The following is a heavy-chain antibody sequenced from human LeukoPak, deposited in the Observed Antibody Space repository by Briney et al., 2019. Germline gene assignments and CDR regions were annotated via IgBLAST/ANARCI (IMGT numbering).Heavy chain of an antibody. CDR3: ARGGVLRYFDWLRPKYFDY. D-gene: IGHD3-9*01. CDR1: GYTFTGYY. J-gene: IGHJ4*02. CDR2: INPNSGGT. Sequence: ASVKVSCKASGYTFTGYYMHWVRQAPGQGLEWMGWINPNSGGTNHAQKFQGRVTMTRDTSISTAYMELSRLRSDDTAVYYCARGGVLRYFDWLRPKYFDYWGQGTLVTVSS. V-gene: IGHV1-2*02.